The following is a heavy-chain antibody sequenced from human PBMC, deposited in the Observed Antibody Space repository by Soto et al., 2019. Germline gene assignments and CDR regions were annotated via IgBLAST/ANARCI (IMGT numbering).Heavy chain of an antibody. CDR3: AKDRLSLDAFEL. D-gene: IGHD3-16*01. V-gene: IGHV3-23*01. Sequence: EVQLLESGGGLVQPGGSLRLSCAASGFVFSTYAMSWVRQAPGKGLEWVAGITISGNGAYYADAVKGRFLISRDNSKNTLFLQMNSLRAGDTALYYCAKDRLSLDAFELWGQGTMVTVSS. CDR2: ITISGNGA. J-gene: IGHJ3*01. CDR1: GFVFSTYA.